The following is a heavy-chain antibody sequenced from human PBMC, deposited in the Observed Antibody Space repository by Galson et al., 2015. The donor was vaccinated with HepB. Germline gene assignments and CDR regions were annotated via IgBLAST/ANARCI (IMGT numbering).Heavy chain of an antibody. D-gene: IGHD2-2*01. J-gene: IGHJ6*02. CDR1: GYTFTSYG. V-gene: IGHV1-18*04. CDR3: ARDPVVVPAAISYYYYGMDV. CDR2: VSAYNGNT. Sequence: SVKVSCKASGYTFTSYGISWVRQTPGQGLEWMGWVSAYNGNTNYAQKLQGRVTMTTDTSTSTAYMELRSLRSDDTAVYYCARDPVVVPAAISYYYYGMDVWGQGTTVTVSS.